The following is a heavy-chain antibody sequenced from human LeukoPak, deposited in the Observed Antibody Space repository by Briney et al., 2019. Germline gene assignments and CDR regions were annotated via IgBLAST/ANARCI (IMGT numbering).Heavy chain of an antibody. D-gene: IGHD6-13*01. J-gene: IGHJ5*02. CDR2: IDSSGKT. V-gene: IGHV4-4*07. CDR1: GGSISTNY. Sequence: PSETLSLTCTVSGGSISTNYWNWIRQSPGKGLEWIGRIDSSGKTNYNPSLKSRVTISIDKSKGQFSLKVNSVTAADTAVYCCARGVGSSSSNWFDPWGQGALVTVSS. CDR3: ARGVGSSSSNWFDP.